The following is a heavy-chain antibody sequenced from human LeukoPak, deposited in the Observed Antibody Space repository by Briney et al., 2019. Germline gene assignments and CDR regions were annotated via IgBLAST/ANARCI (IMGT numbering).Heavy chain of an antibody. CDR1: GYTFTSYG. CDR2: ISAYNGNT. Sequence: GASVKVSCKASGYTFTSYGISWVRQAPGQGLEWMGWISAYNGNTNYAQKLQGRVTMTTDTSTSTAYMELRSLRSDDTAVYYCARKLISFTIFGPGQDYYYGMDVWGQGTTVTVSS. D-gene: IGHD3-3*01. J-gene: IGHJ6*02. CDR3: ARKLISFTIFGPGQDYYYGMDV. V-gene: IGHV1-18*01.